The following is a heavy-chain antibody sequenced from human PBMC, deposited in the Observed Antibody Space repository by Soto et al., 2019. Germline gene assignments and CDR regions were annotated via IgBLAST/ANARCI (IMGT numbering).Heavy chain of an antibody. Sequence: SVKVSCKASGGTFSSYTISWVRQAPGQGLEWMGRIIPILGIANYAQKFQGRVTITADKSTSTAYMELSSLRSEDTAVYYCARDRLGYCSSTSCYVGAFDIWGQGTMVTVSS. D-gene: IGHD2-2*01. V-gene: IGHV1-69*04. CDR3: ARDRLGYCSSTSCYVGAFDI. CDR2: IIPILGIA. CDR1: GGTFSSYT. J-gene: IGHJ3*02.